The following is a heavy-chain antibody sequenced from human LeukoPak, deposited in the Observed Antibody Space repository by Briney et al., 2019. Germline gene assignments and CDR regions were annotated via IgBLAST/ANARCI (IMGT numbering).Heavy chain of an antibody. CDR3: ARGKTGYCSSTSCRNSLAARPRMGIFDY. CDR1: EYTFTGYY. CDR2: FNPNSGGT. Sequence: ASVKVSCKASEYTFTGYYIHWVRQAPGQGLEWMGWFNPNSGGTNYAQKFQGRVTMTRDTSISTDYMELSRLRSDDTAVYYCARGKTGYCSSTSCRNSLAARPRMGIFDYWGQGTLVTVSS. D-gene: IGHD2-2*01. J-gene: IGHJ4*02. V-gene: IGHV1-2*02.